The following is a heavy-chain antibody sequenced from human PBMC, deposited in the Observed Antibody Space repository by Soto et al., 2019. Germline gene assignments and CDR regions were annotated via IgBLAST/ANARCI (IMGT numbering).Heavy chain of an antibody. CDR2: ISSSSSYI. V-gene: IGHV3-21*01. CDR3: ARERTGRYYYGMDV. J-gene: IGHJ6*02. CDR1: GFTFISYS. Sequence: GGSLRLSCAASGFTFISYSMNLFRHSPLKWLEWVSSISSSSSYIYYADSVKGRFTISRDNAKNSLYLQMNSLRAEDTAVYYCARERTGRYYYGMDVWGQGTTVTVSS.